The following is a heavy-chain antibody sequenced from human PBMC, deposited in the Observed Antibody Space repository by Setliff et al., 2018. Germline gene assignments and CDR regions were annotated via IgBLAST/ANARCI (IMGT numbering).Heavy chain of an antibody. V-gene: IGHV4-61*02. CDR2: IQNTGNT. Sequence: PSETLSLTCTVSGGSVGGGSYYWSWIRQPAGKGLEWIGLIQNTGNTNYNPSLQSRVTISMDTAKNQFSLKMTSVTAADPAMYYCAGTPARGTTWLSPFDYWGQGTLVTVSS. CDR3: AGTPARGTTWLSPFDY. J-gene: IGHJ4*02. CDR1: GGSVGGGSYY. D-gene: IGHD5-12*01.